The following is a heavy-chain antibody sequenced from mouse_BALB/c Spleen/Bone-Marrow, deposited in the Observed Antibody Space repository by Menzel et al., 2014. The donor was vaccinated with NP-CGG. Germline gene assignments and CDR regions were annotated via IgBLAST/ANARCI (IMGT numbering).Heavy chain of an antibody. Sequence: EVKVVESGPGLVKPSQTVSLTCTVTGISITTGNYRWSWIRQFPGNKLEWIGNIYYSGTITYNPSLTSRTTITRDTSKNQSFLEMNSLTAEDKATYYCARDGNWDWHFDYWGQGTTLTVSS. V-gene: IGHV3-5*02. CDR2: IYYSGTI. CDR1: GISITTGNYR. J-gene: IGHJ2*01. CDR3: ARDGNWDWHFDY. D-gene: IGHD4-1*01.